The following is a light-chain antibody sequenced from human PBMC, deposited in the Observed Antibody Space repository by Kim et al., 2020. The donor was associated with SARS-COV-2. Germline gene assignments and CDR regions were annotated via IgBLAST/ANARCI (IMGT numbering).Light chain of an antibody. CDR1: QSVSSN. CDR2: GAS. J-gene: IGKJ1*01. CDR3: QQYNKRPRT. V-gene: IGKV3-15*01. Sequence: VSPGERATLSCRASQSVSSNLAWYQQKPGQAPRLLIYGASTRATGIPARFSGSGSGTEFTLSISSLQSEDFAVYYCQQYNKRPRTFGQGTKVEIK.